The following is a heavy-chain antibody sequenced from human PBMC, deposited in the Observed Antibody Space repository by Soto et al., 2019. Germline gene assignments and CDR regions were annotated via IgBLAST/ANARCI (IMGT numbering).Heavy chain of an antibody. CDR3: ARIVVVVAAGDDAFDI. CDR1: GYTFTSYY. V-gene: IGHV1-46*03. CDR2: INPSGGST. J-gene: IGHJ3*02. Sequence: GASVKVSCKASGYTFTSYYMHWVRQAPGQGLEWMGIINPSGGSTSYAQKFQGRVTMTRDTSTSTVYMELSSLRSEDTAVYYCARIVVVVAAGDDAFDIWGQGTMVPVS. D-gene: IGHD2-15*01.